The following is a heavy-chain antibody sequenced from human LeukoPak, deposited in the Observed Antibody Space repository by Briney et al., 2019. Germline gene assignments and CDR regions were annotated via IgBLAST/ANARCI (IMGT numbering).Heavy chain of an antibody. J-gene: IGHJ4*02. D-gene: IGHD6-19*01. Sequence: ASVKVSRKASGYTFTSYGISWVRQAPGQGLEWMGWISAYNGNTNYAQKLQGRVTMTTDTSTSTAYMELRGLRSDDTAVYYCARDIAEQWLVRKYYFDYWGQGTLVTVSS. CDR1: GYTFTSYG. CDR3: ARDIAEQWLVRKYYFDY. V-gene: IGHV1-18*01. CDR2: ISAYNGNT.